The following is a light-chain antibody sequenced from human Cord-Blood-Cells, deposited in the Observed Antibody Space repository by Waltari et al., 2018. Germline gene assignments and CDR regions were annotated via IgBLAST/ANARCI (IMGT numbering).Light chain of an antibody. J-gene: IGKJ3*01. Sequence: DIVLTQSPDSLAVSLGERATINCKSSQSVLYSSNNKNYLAWYQQKPGQPPKLLIYWASTRESGVPDRFSGSGSGTDFTLTISSLQAEDVAVYYCQQYYSTPLFTFGPG. CDR1: QSVLYSSNNKNY. V-gene: IGKV4-1*01. CDR3: QQYYSTPLFT. CDR2: WAS.